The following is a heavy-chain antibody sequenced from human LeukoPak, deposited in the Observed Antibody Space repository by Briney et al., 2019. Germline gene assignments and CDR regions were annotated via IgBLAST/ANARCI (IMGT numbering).Heavy chain of an antibody. Sequence: SETLSLTCTVSGASFSSSTYYWGWLRQPPGKGLEWIGSIYYSGSTYYNPSLKSRVTMSVDTSKNQFSLKLSSVTAADTAVYYCARHAGGISATGTRPFDYWGQGTLVTVSS. CDR1: GASFSSSTYY. J-gene: IGHJ4*02. D-gene: IGHD6-13*01. CDR3: ARHAGGISATGTRPFDY. CDR2: IYYSGST. V-gene: IGHV4-39*01.